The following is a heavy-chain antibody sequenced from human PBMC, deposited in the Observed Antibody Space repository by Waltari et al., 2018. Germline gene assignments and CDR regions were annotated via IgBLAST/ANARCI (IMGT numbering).Heavy chain of an antibody. CDR3: AKINYYGSGSYYFLSYVMDV. CDR1: GFTFSSYG. CDR2: ISGSGGST. J-gene: IGHJ6*02. Sequence: EVQLLESGGGLVQPGGSLRLSCAASGFTFSSYGMSWVRQAPGKGLEWVSGISGSGGSTDYAASVEGRFTISRDNATNTLYLQMNTLRAEDTAAYYCAKINYYGSGSYYFLSYVMDVWGQGTTVTVSS. V-gene: IGHV3-23*01. D-gene: IGHD3-10*01.